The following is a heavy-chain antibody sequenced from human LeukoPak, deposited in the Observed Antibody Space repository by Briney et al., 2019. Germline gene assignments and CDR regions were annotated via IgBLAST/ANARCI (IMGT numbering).Heavy chain of an antibody. D-gene: IGHD3-22*01. J-gene: IGHJ3*02. CDR3: ARVVVGAFDI. V-gene: IGHV4-4*02. Sequence: PSGTLSHTCAVSGGSRGSISSSNYWSWVRQPPGKGLEWIGEILQSGSTNYNPSLKSRVTISVDKSKNQFSLKLSSGTAADTAVYYCARVVVGAFDIWGQGRMVTVSS. CDR1: GGSRGSISSSNY. CDR2: ILQSGST.